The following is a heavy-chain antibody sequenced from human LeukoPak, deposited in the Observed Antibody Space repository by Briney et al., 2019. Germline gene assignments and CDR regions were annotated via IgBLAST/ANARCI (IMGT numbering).Heavy chain of an antibody. J-gene: IGHJ6*02. CDR1: GFTFTSSA. Sequence: SVTVSCKASGFTFTSSAVQWVRQARGQRLEWIGWIVVGSGNTNYAQKFQERVTITRDMSTSTAYMELSSLRSEDTAVYYCAADLSGAAAGNYYYYGMEVWGQGTTVTVSS. CDR2: IVVGSGNT. CDR3: AADLSGAAAGNYYYYGMEV. V-gene: IGHV1-58*01. D-gene: IGHD6-13*01.